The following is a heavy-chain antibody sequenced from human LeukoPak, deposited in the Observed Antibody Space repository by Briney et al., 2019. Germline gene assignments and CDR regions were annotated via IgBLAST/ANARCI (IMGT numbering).Heavy chain of an antibody. Sequence: SETLSLTCTVSGGSTSNGVYYWSWIRQHPGKGLEWIGYIYYSGSTYYSPSLKSRLTMSVDTSKNQFSLKLSSVTAADTAVYYCARDLGGGSFDFWGQGTLVTVSS. V-gene: IGHV4-31*03. D-gene: IGHD2-15*01. CDR2: IYYSGST. CDR3: ARDLGGGSFDF. CDR1: GGSTSNGVYY. J-gene: IGHJ4*02.